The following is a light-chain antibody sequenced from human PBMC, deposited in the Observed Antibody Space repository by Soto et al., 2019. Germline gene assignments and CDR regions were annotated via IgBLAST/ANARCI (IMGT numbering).Light chain of an antibody. CDR1: QSISSY. J-gene: IGKJ2*01. Sequence: DIQMTQAPSSLSASVGDRVTITCRASQSISSYLNWYQQKPGKAPKLLIYAASSLQSGVPSRFSGGGSGTDFTLHIRSLQPEDLATYYCQQSYITPYTFGQETKLEIK. CDR3: QQSYITPYT. V-gene: IGKV1-39*01. CDR2: AAS.